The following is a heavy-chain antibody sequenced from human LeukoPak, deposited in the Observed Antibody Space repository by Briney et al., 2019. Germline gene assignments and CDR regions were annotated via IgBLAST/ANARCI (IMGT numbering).Heavy chain of an antibody. V-gene: IGHV3-33*01. J-gene: IGHJ4*02. D-gene: IGHD6-19*01. CDR1: GFTFSSYG. Sequence: SGGSLRLSCAASGFTFSSYGMHWVRQAPGKGLEWVAVIWYDGSNKYYADSVKGRFTISRDNSKNTLYLQMNSLRAEDTAVYYCARDVYSSGWYAHDYWGQGTLVTVSS. CDR2: IWYDGSNK. CDR3: ARDVYSSGWYAHDY.